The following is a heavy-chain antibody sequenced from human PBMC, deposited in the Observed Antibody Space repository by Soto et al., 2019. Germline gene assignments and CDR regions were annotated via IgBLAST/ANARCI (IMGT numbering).Heavy chain of an antibody. J-gene: IGHJ4*02. Sequence: QVQLVQSGAEVKKPGTSVRVSCKASGDTFSSYTISWVRQAPGQGLEWVGRIVPIVDSTNYAQKFQGRVTITADKSTSTAFMDLNSLRPDDTGVYYCARAYGSGSYPIDYWGQGTPVFVSS. V-gene: IGHV1-69*08. D-gene: IGHD3-10*01. CDR1: GDTFSSYT. CDR2: IVPIVDST. CDR3: ARAYGSGSYPIDY.